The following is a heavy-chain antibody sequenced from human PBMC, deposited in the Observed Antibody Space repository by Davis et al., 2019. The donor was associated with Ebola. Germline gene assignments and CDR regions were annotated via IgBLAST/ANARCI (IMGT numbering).Heavy chain of an antibody. CDR1: GFTFSSYA. V-gene: IGHV3-30-3*01. D-gene: IGHD6-19*01. Sequence: GGSLRLSCAASGFTFSSYAMHWVRQAPGKGLEWVAVISYDGSNKYYADSVKGRFTISRDNSQNTLYLQMTGLRAEDTAIYYCAKGPTRSGYYWGQGTLVTVSS. CDR3: AKGPTRSGYY. CDR2: ISYDGSNK. J-gene: IGHJ4*02.